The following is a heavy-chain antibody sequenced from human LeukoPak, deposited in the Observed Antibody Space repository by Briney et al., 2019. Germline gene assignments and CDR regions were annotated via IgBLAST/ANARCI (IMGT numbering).Heavy chain of an antibody. Sequence: ASVKVSCKASGGTFSSYAISWVRQAPGQGLEWMGWISAYNGNTNYAQKLQGRVTMTTDTSTSTAYMELRSLRSDDTAVYYCARVTEEVLMVYAKGNWFDPWGQGTLVTVSS. J-gene: IGHJ5*02. CDR2: ISAYNGNT. D-gene: IGHD2-8*01. V-gene: IGHV1-18*01. CDR3: ARVTEEVLMVYAKGNWFDP. CDR1: GGTFSSYA.